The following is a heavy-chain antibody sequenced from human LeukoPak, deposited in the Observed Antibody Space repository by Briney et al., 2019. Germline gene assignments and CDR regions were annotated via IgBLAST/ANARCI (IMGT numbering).Heavy chain of an antibody. Sequence: GGSLRLSCAASGFTFGSYSMSWVRQAPGKGLEWVSSISSSSSYIYYADSVKGRFTISRDNAKNSLYLQMNSLRAEDTAVYYCAGYCSSTSCHGWFDPWGQGTLVTVSS. V-gene: IGHV3-21*01. D-gene: IGHD2-2*01. J-gene: IGHJ5*02. CDR1: GFTFGSYS. CDR2: ISSSSSYI. CDR3: AGYCSSTSCHGWFDP.